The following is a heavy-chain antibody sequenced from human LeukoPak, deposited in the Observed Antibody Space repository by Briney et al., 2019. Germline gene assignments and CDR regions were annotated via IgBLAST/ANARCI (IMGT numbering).Heavy chain of an antibody. CDR3: ARGVAAAGSRSWFDP. CDR2: INHSGST. J-gene: IGHJ5*02. D-gene: IGHD6-13*01. CDR1: GGSFSGYY. V-gene: IGHV4-34*01. Sequence: SETLSLTCAAYGGSFSGYYWSWIRQPPGKGLEWIGEINHSGSTNYNPSLKSRVTISVDTSKNQFSLKLSSVTAADTAVYYCARGVAAAGSRSWFDPWGQGTLVTVSS.